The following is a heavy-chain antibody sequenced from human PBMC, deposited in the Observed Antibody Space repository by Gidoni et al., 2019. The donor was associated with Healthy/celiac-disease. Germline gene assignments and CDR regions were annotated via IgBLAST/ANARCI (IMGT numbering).Heavy chain of an antibody. J-gene: IGHJ4*02. CDR1: GFPFSIYG. D-gene: IGHD4-4*01. V-gene: IGHV3-33*01. CDR2: IWYDGSNK. Sequence: QVQLVESGGSVVQPGRSLRLSCAASGFPFSIYGRNWVGRAPGMGVEVVAVIWYDGSNKDYADSVKGRFTIARDNSKNTLYLQMNSLRAEDTAVYYCAAADYSNFDYFDYWGQGTLVTVSS. CDR3: AAADYSNFDYFDY.